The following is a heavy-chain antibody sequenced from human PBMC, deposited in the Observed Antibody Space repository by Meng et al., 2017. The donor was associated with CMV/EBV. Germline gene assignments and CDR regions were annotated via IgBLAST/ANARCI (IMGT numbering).Heavy chain of an antibody. Sequence: GESLKISCAASGFTFSSYGMHWVRQAPGKGLEWVAVIWYDGSNKYYADSVKGRFTISRDNSKNTLYLQMNSLRAEDTAVYYCAVPQLGARPPESWGQGTLVTVSS. V-gene: IGHV3-33*01. CDR2: IWYDGSNK. J-gene: IGHJ4*02. CDR3: AVPQLGARPPES. D-gene: IGHD6-6*01. CDR1: GFTFSSYG.